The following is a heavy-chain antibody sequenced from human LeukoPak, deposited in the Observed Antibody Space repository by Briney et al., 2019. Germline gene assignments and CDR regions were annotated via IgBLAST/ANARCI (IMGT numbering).Heavy chain of an antibody. CDR3: ARDYYDSSGYPTDAFDI. V-gene: IGHV4-59*12. CDR2: IHYSGST. D-gene: IGHD3-22*01. Sequence: SETLSLTCTVSGGSINSYYWSWIRQPPGKGLEWIGYIHYSGSTNYNPSLKSRVTMSVDTSKNQFSLKLSSVTAADTAVYYCARDYYDSSGYPTDAFDIWGQGTMVTVSS. CDR1: GGSINSYY. J-gene: IGHJ3*02.